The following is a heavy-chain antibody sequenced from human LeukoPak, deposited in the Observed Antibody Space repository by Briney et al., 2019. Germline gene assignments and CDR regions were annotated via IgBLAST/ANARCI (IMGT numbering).Heavy chain of an antibody. D-gene: IGHD3-10*01. CDR2: IHNSGST. CDR3: ARLSNYFGSGSFYSPGYYFDY. CDR1: GGSISSSAYH. Sequence: SETLSLTCTVSGGSISSSAYHWGWIRQPPGKGLEWIGSIHNSGSTYYNPSLKSRVTISVRTSKNQFSLKLSSVTAADTTVYYCARLSNYFGSGSFYSPGYYFDYWGQGTLVTVSS. V-gene: IGHV4-39*01. J-gene: IGHJ4*02.